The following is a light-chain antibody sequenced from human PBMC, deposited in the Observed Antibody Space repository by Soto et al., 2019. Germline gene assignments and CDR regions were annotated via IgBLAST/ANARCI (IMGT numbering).Light chain of an antibody. V-gene: IGLV2-14*01. CDR3: SSYTTSNTWV. J-gene: IGLJ3*02. CDR2: EVS. Sequence: QSALTQPASVSGAPGQSITISCTGTSSGVGAYDYVSWYQQHPGKPPKIMLYEVSNRPSGLSNRFSGSKSGNTASLIISGLQAEDEADYYCSSYTTSNTWVFGGGTKLTVL. CDR1: SSGVGAYDY.